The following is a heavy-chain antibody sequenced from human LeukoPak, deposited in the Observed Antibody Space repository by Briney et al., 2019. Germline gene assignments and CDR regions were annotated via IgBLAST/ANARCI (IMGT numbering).Heavy chain of an antibody. CDR3: AKDMVAAAGTGYFDY. CDR1: GFTFSSYW. V-gene: IGHV3-74*01. J-gene: IGHJ4*02. D-gene: IGHD6-13*01. CDR2: INTDGSST. Sequence: GGSLRLSCAASGFTFSSYWMHWVRQAPGKGLVWVSRINTDGSSTSYADSVEGRFTISRDNSKNSLYLQMNSLRTEDTALYYCAKDMVAAAGTGYFDYWGQGTLVTVSS.